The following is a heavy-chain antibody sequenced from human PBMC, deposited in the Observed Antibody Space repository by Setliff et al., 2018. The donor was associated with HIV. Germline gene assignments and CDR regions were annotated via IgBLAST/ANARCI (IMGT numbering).Heavy chain of an antibody. CDR1: GDSITSGHFY. CDR3: ARQGAVTGHAFDS. CDR2: ILDGRVT. J-gene: IGHJ4*02. Sequence: SETLSLTCTVSGDSITSGHFYWGWIRQAPGKGLEWIGNILDGRVTFFNPSRRGRVTISVDASKNQVSLNLRSVTAADTAVYYCARQGAVTGHAFDSWGPGALVTVS. D-gene: IGHD6-19*01. V-gene: IGHV4-39*01.